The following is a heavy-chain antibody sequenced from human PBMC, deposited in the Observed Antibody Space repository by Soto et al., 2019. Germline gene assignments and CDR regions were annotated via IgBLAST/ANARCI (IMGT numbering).Heavy chain of an antibody. V-gene: IGHV4-59*01. CDR3: AKTYYDSSGYYLYFDY. Sequence: SETLSLTCTVSGGSISIYYWSWIRQAPGKGLEWIGYIYYSGSTNYNPSLKSRVTISVDTSKNQFSLKLSSVTAADTAVYYCAKTYYDSSGYYLYFDYWGQGTRVTVS. J-gene: IGHJ4*02. D-gene: IGHD3-22*01. CDR2: IYYSGST. CDR1: GGSISIYY.